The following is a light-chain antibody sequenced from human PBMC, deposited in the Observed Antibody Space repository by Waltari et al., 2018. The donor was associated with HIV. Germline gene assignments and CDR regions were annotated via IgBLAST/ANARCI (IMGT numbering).Light chain of an antibody. Sequence: QSVLTQPPSVSGAPGQRVTISCTGTSSNIGANYDVHWYRQLPGTAPQVLISGNNTRPSGVPDRVSGSKSGTSASLAITGLQPEDESDYHCQSYDSTLSGWVFGGGTKLTVL. CDR1: SSNIGANYD. J-gene: IGLJ3*02. CDR3: QSYDSTLSGWV. CDR2: GNN. V-gene: IGLV1-40*01.